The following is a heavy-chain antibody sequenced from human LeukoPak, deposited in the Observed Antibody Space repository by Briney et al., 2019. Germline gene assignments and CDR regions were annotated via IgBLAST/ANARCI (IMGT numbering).Heavy chain of an antibody. V-gene: IGHV4-34*01. CDR1: GGSFSGYY. CDR3: ARRGSGSYFKPYYFDY. CDR2: IYYSGST. Sequence: SETLSLTCAVYGGSFSGYYWSWIRQPPGKGLEWIGSIYYSGSTYYNSSLKSRVTISVDTSKNQFSLKLSSVTAADTAVYYCARRGSGSYFKPYYFDYWGQGTLVTVSS. J-gene: IGHJ4*02. D-gene: IGHD3-10*01.